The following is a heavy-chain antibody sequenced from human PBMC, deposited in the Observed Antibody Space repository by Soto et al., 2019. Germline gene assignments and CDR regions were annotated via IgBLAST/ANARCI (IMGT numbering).Heavy chain of an antibody. J-gene: IGHJ4*02. V-gene: IGHV4-59*08. Sequence: SETLSLTCTVSGGSISSYYWSWIRQPPGKGLEGIGYIYYSGSTNYNPSLKSRVTLSLDTSKNQFSLKLSSVTAADTAVYYCARRAFSGWYALGYFDYWGQGTLVTVSS. D-gene: IGHD6-19*01. CDR3: ARRAFSGWYALGYFDY. CDR1: GGSISSYY. CDR2: IYYSGST.